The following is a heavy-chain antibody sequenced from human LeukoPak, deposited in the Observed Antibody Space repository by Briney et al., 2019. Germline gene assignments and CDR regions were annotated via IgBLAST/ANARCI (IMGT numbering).Heavy chain of an antibody. CDR1: GFTFPSYA. D-gene: IGHD1-20*01. CDR2: IGENGRRT. J-gene: IGHJ4*02. V-gene: IGHV3-23*01. CDR3: AKDPSWYNWKFSGDY. Sequence: SGGSLRLSCAASGFTFPSYAMSWVRQAPGKGLEWVSSIGENGRRTYYADSVKGRFIISRDNSKSTLYLQMNSLRAEDTAVYYCAKDPSWYNWKFSGDYWGLGTLVTVSS.